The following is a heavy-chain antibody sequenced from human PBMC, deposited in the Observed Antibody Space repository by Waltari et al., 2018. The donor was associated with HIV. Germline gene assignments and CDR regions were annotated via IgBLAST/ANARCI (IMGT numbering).Heavy chain of an antibody. V-gene: IGHV1-2*04. J-gene: IGHJ3*01. Sequence: QVQLLQSGAEVKRPGASVKVSCTTSGYSFTASSPHWVRQAPGQGLEWMGWINPNNGGTDYAQNFRDWVTMTTDTSIATAYLELHSLKSDDTAVYFCARDAGRTVSTPDAFDVWGRGTMVTVSS. CDR1: GYSFTASS. CDR3: ARDAGRTVSTPDAFDV. CDR2: INPNNGGT. D-gene: IGHD4-17*01.